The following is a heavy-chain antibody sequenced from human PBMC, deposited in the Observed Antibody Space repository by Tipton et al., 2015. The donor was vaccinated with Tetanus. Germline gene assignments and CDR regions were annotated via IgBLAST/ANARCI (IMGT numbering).Heavy chain of an antibody. J-gene: IGHJ5*02. CDR3: ARHLYGYWFDP. CDR2: IYFEGST. CDR1: GGSISDKKYY. D-gene: IGHD3-10*01. V-gene: IGHV4-39*02. Sequence: LACTVSGGSISDKKYYWGWIRQPPGKGLEWIASIYFEGSTYYSPSLESRVSIAVDTSQNVFSLKLTSASDADTAVYYCARHLYGYWFDPWGQGKQVTVSS.